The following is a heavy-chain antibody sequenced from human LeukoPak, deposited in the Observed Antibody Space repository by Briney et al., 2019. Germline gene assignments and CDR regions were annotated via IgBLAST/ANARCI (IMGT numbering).Heavy chain of an antibody. CDR1: GFIFSDYG. D-gene: IGHD4-23*01. Sequence: GGSLRLSCEVPGFIFSDYGMNWVRQAPGKGLEWGSAISDIGDATYYADSVKGRFTISRDNSKSTLYLQMYNLRAEDTALYYFAKERGHSKPFDYWGQGTLVTVSS. CDR2: ISDIGDAT. CDR3: AKERGHSKPFDY. V-gene: IGHV3-23*01. J-gene: IGHJ4*02.